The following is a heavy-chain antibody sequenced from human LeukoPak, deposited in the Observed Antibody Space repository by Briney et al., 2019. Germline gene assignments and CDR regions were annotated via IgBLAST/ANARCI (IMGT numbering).Heavy chain of an antibody. CDR3: ARYTVDWFDP. V-gene: IGHV4-30-2*01. CDR1: GGSISSGGYF. J-gene: IGHJ5*02. Sequence: SETLSLTCAVSGGSISSGGYFWSWIRQPPGKGLEWIGYIYHSGSTYYNPSLKSRVTISVDRSKNQFSLKLSSVTAADTAVYYCARYTVDWFDPWGQGTLVTVSS. D-gene: IGHD4-23*01. CDR2: IYHSGST.